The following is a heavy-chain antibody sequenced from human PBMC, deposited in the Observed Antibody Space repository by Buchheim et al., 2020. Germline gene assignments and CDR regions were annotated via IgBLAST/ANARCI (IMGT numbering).Heavy chain of an antibody. CDR3: AKDWAITFGGVIVTYFDY. J-gene: IGHJ4*02. CDR2: IRYDGRNK. Sequence: QVQLVESGGGVVQHGRSLRLSCAASGFTFSSYGMHWVRQAPGKGLEWVAFIRYDGRNKYYADSEKGRFTISRDNSKSTLYLQMNSLRAEDTAVYYCAKDWAITFGGVIVTYFDYWGQGTL. D-gene: IGHD3-16*02. V-gene: IGHV3-30*02. CDR1: GFTFSSYG.